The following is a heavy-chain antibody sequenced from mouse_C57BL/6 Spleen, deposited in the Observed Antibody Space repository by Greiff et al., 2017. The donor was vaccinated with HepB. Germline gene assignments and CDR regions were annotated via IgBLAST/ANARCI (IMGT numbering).Heavy chain of an antibody. V-gene: IGHV2-9*01. D-gene: IGHD3-2*02. Sequence: VMLVESGPGLVAPSQSLSITCTVSGFSLTSYGVDWVRQPPGKGLEWLGVIWGGGSTNYNSALMSSRSISKDNSKSQVFLKMNSLQTDDTAMYYCAKHLDSSGSYAMDYWGQGTSVTVSS. CDR1: GFSLTSYG. CDR3: AKHLDSSGSYAMDY. CDR2: IWGGGST. J-gene: IGHJ4*01.